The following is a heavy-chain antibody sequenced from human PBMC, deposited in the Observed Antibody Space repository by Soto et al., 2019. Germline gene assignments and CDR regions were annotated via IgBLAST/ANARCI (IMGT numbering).Heavy chain of an antibody. CDR3: ARAGSGSYFEWFDP. CDR1: GGSISSSSYY. D-gene: IGHD1-26*01. J-gene: IGHJ5*02. Sequence: QLQLQESGPGLVKPSETLSLTCTVSGGSISSSSYYWGWIRQPPGKGREWIGSIYYSGSTYSNPSHKTRVTISVDTSKNQFSLKRGYVTAADTAVYYCARAGSGSYFEWFDPWGQGTLVTVSS. V-gene: IGHV4-39*01. CDR2: IYYSGST.